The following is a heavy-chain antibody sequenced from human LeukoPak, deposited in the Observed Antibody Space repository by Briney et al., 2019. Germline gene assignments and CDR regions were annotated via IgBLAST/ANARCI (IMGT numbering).Heavy chain of an antibody. Sequence: GASVKVSCKASGYTFTGYYMHWVRQAPGQGLEWMGWINPNSGGTNYAQKFQGRVTMTRDTSISTAYMELSRLRSDDTAVYYCARGGATLADYYGSGSYYNDWGQGTLVTVSS. CDR2: INPNSGGT. CDR1: GYTFTGYY. CDR3: ARGGATLADYYGSGSYYND. J-gene: IGHJ4*02. V-gene: IGHV1-2*02. D-gene: IGHD3-10*01.